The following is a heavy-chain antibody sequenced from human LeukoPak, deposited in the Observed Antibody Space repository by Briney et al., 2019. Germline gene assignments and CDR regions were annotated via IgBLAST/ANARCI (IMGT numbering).Heavy chain of an antibody. CDR1: GFTFSSYA. CDR3: ARVPVPAAIYNWFDP. J-gene: IGHJ5*02. V-gene: IGHV3-30-3*01. D-gene: IGHD2-2*01. CDR2: ISYDGSNK. Sequence: GGSLRLSCAASGFTFSSYAMHWVRQAPGKGLEWVAVISYDGSNKYYADSVKGRFTISRDNSKNTLYLQMNSLRAEDTAVYYCARVPVPAAIYNWFDPWGQGTLVTVSS.